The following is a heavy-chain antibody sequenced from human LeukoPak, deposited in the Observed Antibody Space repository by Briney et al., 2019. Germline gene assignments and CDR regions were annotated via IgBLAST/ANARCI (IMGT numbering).Heavy chain of an antibody. CDR1: GFTFSDYY. D-gene: IGHD3-10*01. CDR3: ARHEQTYYYGSGSYYNPNWFDP. V-gene: IGHV4-59*08. J-gene: IGHJ5*02. CDR2: IYYSGST. Sequence: GSLRLSCAASGFTFSDYYWSWIRQPPGKGLEWIGYIYYSGSTNYNPSLKSRVTISVDTSKNQFSLKLSSVTAADTAVYYCARHEQTYYYGSGSYYNPNWFDPWGQGTLVTVSS.